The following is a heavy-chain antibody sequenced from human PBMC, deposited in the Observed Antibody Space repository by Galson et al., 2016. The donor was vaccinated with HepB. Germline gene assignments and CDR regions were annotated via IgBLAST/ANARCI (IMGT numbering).Heavy chain of an antibody. CDR1: GFLFNTYW. CDR2: IKRDGSVG. J-gene: IGHJ6*02. D-gene: IGHD1-1*01. CDR3: AGLDYGMDV. Sequence: SLRLSCAASGFLFNTYWMHWVRQAPGKGLEWVASIKRDGSVGYYVDSVRGRFTISRDNAKNSLYLQMNSLRDEDTGVYHCAGLDYGMDVWGHGTRVTVSS. V-gene: IGHV3-7*01.